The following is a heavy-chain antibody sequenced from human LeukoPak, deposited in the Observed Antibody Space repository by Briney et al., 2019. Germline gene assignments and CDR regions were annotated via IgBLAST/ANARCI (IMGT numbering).Heavy chain of an antibody. J-gene: IGHJ4*02. Sequence: GGSLRLSCAASGFTFSSYSMNWVRQAPGKGLEWVSYISSSSSTIYYADSVKGRFTISRDNTKNSLYLQMNSLRAEDTAVYYCARDGGATLVRGVITFDYWGQGTLVTVSS. CDR1: GFTFSSYS. CDR2: ISSSSSTI. CDR3: ARDGGATLVRGVITFDY. V-gene: IGHV3-48*04. D-gene: IGHD3-10*01.